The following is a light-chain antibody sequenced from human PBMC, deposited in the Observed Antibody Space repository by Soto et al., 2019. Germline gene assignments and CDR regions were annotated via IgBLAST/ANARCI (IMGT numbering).Light chain of an antibody. CDR2: EVS. CDR3: SSYTVINTPHVV. CDR1: SSDVGGYNY. J-gene: IGLJ2*01. Sequence: QSVLTQPASVSGSPGQSITISCTGTSSDVGGYNYVSWYQQHPGKAPKLVIYEVSNRPSEVSNRFSGSKSGNTASLTISGLHAEDEADYYCSSYTVINTPHVVFGGGTKLTVL. V-gene: IGLV2-14*01.